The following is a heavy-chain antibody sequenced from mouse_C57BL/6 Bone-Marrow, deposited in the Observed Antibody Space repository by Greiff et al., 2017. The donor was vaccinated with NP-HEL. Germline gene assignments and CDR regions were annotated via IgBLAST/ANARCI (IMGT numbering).Heavy chain of an antibody. D-gene: IGHD1-2*01. V-gene: IGHV1-81*01. CDR2: IHPISRNT. CDR3: EALIHFPCSAMQC. Sequence: QVQLQQSGAELARPGASVNLSCKASGYTFTSYGITWVKQSTGQGLEWISEIHPISRNTYYKDKFTGQATLTADKSSSTAYLELRSLTSEDSAVYFCEALIHFPCSAMQCWGQGTSVTASS. J-gene: IGHJ4*01. CDR1: GYTFTSYG.